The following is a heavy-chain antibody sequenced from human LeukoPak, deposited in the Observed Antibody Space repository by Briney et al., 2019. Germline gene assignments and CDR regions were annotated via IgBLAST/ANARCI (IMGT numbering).Heavy chain of an antibody. Sequence: PGRSLRLSCAASGFTLSSYGMHWVRQAPGKELERVAVISYDGSNKYYADSVKGRFTISRDNSKNTLYLQMNSLRAEDTAVYYCAKVNRGYSYGFFDYWGQGTLVTVSS. CDR3: AKVNRGYSYGFFDY. J-gene: IGHJ4*02. CDR2: ISYDGSNK. CDR1: GFTLSSYG. V-gene: IGHV3-30*18. D-gene: IGHD5-18*01.